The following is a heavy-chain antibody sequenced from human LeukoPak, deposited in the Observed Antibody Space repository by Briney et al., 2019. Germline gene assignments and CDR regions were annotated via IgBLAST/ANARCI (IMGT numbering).Heavy chain of an antibody. CDR3: AKGASYYYGSGSKGSLDY. J-gene: IGHJ4*02. Sequence: GGSLRLSCAASGFTFSNAWMSWVRQAPGKGLEWVGRIKSKTDGGTTDYAAPVKGRFTISRDDSKNTLYLQMNSLRAEDTAVYYCAKGASYYYGSGSKGSLDYWGQGTLVTVSS. V-gene: IGHV3-15*01. D-gene: IGHD3-10*01. CDR1: GFTFSNAW. CDR2: IKSKTDGGTT.